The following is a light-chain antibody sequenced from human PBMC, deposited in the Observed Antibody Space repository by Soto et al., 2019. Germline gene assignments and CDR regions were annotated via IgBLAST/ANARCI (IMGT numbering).Light chain of an antibody. CDR2: DVS. V-gene: IGKV1-5*01. CDR3: QQYNTYWKM. CDR1: QTINNR. J-gene: IGKJ1*01. Sequence: IQMTQSPSTLSASVGDRVTIPCRASQTINNRLAWYQQKPGKAPKLLIFDVSSLESGVPSRFSGSGSGTEFTLTISSLQPDDFATYYCQQYNTYWKMFGQGTKVDI.